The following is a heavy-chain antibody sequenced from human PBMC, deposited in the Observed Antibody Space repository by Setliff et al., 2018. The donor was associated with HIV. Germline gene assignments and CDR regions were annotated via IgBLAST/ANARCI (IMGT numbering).Heavy chain of an antibody. CDR1: EYTFTLYG. J-gene: IGHJ4*02. CDR3: ASFPLYSNYVPY. D-gene: IGHD4-4*01. Sequence: ASVKVSCKASEYTFTLYGIHWVRQAPGQRPEWVGWINAGNGDTEYSQKFQGRVTITRDISASTAYMELSSLRSEDTAVYYCASFPLYSNYVPYWGQGTLVTVSS. V-gene: IGHV1-3*01. CDR2: INAGNGDT.